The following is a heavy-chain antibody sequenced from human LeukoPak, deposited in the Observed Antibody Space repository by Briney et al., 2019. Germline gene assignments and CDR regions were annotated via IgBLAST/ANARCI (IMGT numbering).Heavy chain of an antibody. J-gene: IGHJ4*02. D-gene: IGHD6-6*01. CDR2: IYPGDSDT. V-gene: IGHV5-51*01. CDR1: GYSFTSYW. CDR3: ARHPDRPYNSSPFDY. Sequence: GESLKISCKGSGYSFTSYWIGWVRQMPGKGLEWMGIIYPGDSDTRYSPSFQGQVTISADKSISTAYLQWSSLKASDTAMYYCARHPDRPYNSSPFDYWGQGTLVTVSS.